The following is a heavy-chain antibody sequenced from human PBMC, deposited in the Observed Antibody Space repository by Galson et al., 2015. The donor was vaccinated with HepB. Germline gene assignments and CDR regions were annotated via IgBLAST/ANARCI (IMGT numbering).Heavy chain of an antibody. J-gene: IGHJ2*01. CDR2: IYYSGST. CDR3: AREYSSGYVDL. D-gene: IGHD3-22*01. Sequence: TLSLTCAVSGGSISSGGYSWSWIRQPPGRGLEWIGYIYYSGSTYYNPSLKSRVTISVDTSKNQFSLKLSSVTAADTAVYYCAREYSSGYVDLWGRGTLVTVSS. CDR1: GGSISSGGYS. V-gene: IGHV4-30-4*07.